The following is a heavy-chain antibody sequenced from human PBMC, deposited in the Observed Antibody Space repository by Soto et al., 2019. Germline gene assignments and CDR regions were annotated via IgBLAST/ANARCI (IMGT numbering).Heavy chain of an antibody. D-gene: IGHD3-3*01. V-gene: IGHV4-31*03. Sequence: QVQLQESGPGLVKPSQTLSLTCTVSGGSISSGDYYWSWIRQHPGKGLEWIGYIYYSGSTHYNPSLKRRVTISVDTSKNQFSLKLSSVTAADTAVYYCARWWSGSRQGFDPWGQGTLVTVSS. J-gene: IGHJ5*02. CDR2: IYYSGST. CDR1: GGSISSGDYY. CDR3: ARWWSGSRQGFDP.